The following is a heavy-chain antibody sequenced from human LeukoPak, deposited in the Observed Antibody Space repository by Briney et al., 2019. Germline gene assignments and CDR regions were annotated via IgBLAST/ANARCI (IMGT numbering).Heavy chain of an antibody. Sequence: GGSLRLSCAASGFTVSINYMSWVRQAPGKGLEWVSVIYSGGSTYYADSVKGRFTISRDNSKNTLYLQMNSLRAEDTAVYYCARETSAGTSFFDYWGQGTLVTVSS. CDR1: GFTVSINY. CDR2: IYSGGST. J-gene: IGHJ4*02. CDR3: ARETSAGTSFFDY. V-gene: IGHV3-53*01. D-gene: IGHD6-13*01.